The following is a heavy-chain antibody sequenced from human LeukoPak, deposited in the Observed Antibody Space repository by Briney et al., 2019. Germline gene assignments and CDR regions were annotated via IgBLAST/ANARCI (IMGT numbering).Heavy chain of an antibody. D-gene: IGHD5-12*01. Sequence: SETLSLTCTVSGGSISSYYWSWIRQPPGKGLEWIGYIYYSGSTNYNPSLKSRVTISVDTSKNQFSLKLSSVTAADTAVYYCARGYSGDEVGYWGQGTLVTVSS. CDR3: ARGYSGDEVGY. CDR1: GGSISSYY. J-gene: IGHJ4*02. CDR2: IYYSGST. V-gene: IGHV4-59*01.